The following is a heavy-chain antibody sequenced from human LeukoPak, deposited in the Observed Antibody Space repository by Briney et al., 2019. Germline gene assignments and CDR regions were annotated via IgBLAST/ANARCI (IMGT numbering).Heavy chain of an antibody. CDR2: ISSSSTYI. V-gene: IGHV3-21*01. CDR3: ARDFLNAIDI. J-gene: IGHJ3*02. D-gene: IGHD2/OR15-2a*01. Sequence: MSGGSLRLSCAASGFTFSSSTMTWVRQSPGKGLEWVSSISSSSTYIYYADSVKGRFIISRDNAKNSLYLQMNSLRAEDTAVFYCARDFLNAIDIWGQGTMVTVSS. CDR1: GFTFSSST.